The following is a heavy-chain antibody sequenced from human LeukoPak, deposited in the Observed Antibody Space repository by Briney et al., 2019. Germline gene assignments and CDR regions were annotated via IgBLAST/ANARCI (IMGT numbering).Heavy chain of an antibody. CDR2: INHSGST. CDR3: ARCTTPGGSYSRGLSRGAFDI. J-gene: IGHJ3*02. CDR1: GGSFSGYY. D-gene: IGHD1-26*01. Sequence: SETLSLTCAVYGGSFSGYYWSWIRQPPGKGLEWIGEINHSGSTNYNPSLKSRVTISVDTSKNQFSLKLSSVTAADTAVYYCARCTTPGGSYSRGLSRGAFDIWGQGTMVTVSS. V-gene: IGHV4-34*01.